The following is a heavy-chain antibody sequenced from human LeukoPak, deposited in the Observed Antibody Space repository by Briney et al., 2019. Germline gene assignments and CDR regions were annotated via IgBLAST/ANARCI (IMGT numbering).Heavy chain of an antibody. D-gene: IGHD3-22*01. CDR2: INPNSGGT. CDR3: ARGAGSSGYYIHDY. CDR1: GYTFTGYY. Sequence: ASVKVSCKASGYTFTGYYMHWVRQAPGQGLEWMGWINPNSGGTNYAQKFQGRVTMTRDTSISTAYMELSRLRSDDTAVYYCARGAGSSGYYIHDYWGQGTLVTVPS. V-gene: IGHV1-2*02. J-gene: IGHJ4*02.